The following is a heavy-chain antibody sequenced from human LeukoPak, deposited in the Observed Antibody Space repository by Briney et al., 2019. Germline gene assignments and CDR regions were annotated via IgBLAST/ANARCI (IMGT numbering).Heavy chain of an antibody. CDR2: INPSGGST. V-gene: IGHV1-46*01. CDR3: AREWGRYSYGYPRYFYYMDV. CDR1: GYTFTSYY. J-gene: IGHJ6*03. D-gene: IGHD5-18*01. Sequence: ASVKVSCKASGYTFTSYYMHWVRQAPGQGLEWMGIINPSGGSTSYAQKFQGRVTITTDESTSTAYMELSSLRSEDTAVYYCAREWGRYSYGYPRYFYYMDVWGKGTTVTVSS.